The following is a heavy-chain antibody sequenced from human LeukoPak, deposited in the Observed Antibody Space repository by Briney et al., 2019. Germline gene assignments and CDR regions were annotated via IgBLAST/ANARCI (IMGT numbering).Heavy chain of an antibody. V-gene: IGHV1-18*01. CDR3: ARDIHEVRFDYGMDV. D-gene: IGHD2-2*02. CDR1: GYTFASFG. CDR2: ISAYSGHT. J-gene: IGHJ6*02. Sequence: ASVKVSCKASGYTFASFGINWVRQAPGQGLEWMGWISAYSGHTNYAQKFQDRVTMTTNISTSTAYMELRSLRSDDTAVYYCARDIHEVRFDYGMDVWGQGTTVAVFS.